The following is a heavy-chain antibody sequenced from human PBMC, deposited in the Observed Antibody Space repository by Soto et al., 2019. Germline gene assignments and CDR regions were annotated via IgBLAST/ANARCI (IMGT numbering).Heavy chain of an antibody. CDR3: ARRYGGNLDY. CDR1: GGSISSSNW. J-gene: IGHJ4*02. CDR2: IYYSGST. D-gene: IGHD1-26*01. V-gene: IGHV4-4*02. Sequence: PSETLSLTCAVSGGSISSSNWWSWVRQPPGKGLEWIGYIYYSGSTNYNPSLKSRVTISVDTSKNQFSLKLSSVTAADTAVYYCARRYGGNLDYWGQGTLVTVSS.